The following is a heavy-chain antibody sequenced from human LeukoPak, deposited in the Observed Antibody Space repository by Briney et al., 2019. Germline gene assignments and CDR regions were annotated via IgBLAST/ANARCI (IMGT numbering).Heavy chain of an antibody. CDR3: ASLEPCSGGSCYPQRNDAFDI. CDR1: GFTFSSYW. D-gene: IGHD2-15*01. V-gene: IGHV3-7*01. CDR2: IKQDGSEK. Sequence: PGGSLRLSCAASGFTFSSYWMSWVRQAPGKGLEWVANIKQDGSEKYYVDSVKGRFTISRDNAKNSLYLQMNSLRAEDTAVYYCASLEPCSGGSCYPQRNDAFDIWGQGTMVTVSS. J-gene: IGHJ3*02.